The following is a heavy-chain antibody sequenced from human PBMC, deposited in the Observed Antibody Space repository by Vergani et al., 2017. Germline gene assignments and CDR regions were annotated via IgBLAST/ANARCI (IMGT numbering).Heavy chain of an antibody. CDR3: AGSRIVDGAGNPDY. J-gene: IGHJ4*02. CDR1: GASVNSYY. V-gene: IGHV4-59*02. D-gene: IGHD3-10*01. CDR2: VSFRGDT. Sequence: QVKLQESGPGLVKPSETLSLTCTVSGASVNSYYWSWIRQPPGKGLEWMGYVSFRGDTLYDPSVKGRMTISLNTSSNQFSLYQTSVTAADTAVYYCAGSRIVDGAGNPDYWGQGTLVTVAS.